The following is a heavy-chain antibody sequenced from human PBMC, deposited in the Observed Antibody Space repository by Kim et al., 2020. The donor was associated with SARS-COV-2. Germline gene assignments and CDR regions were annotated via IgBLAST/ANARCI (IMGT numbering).Heavy chain of an antibody. D-gene: IGHD6-13*01. CDR2: IYYSGST. CDR1: GGSVSSGSYY. V-gene: IGHV4-61*01. J-gene: IGHJ1*01. CDR3: ARGGSSWYSYYFQH. Sequence: SETLSLTCTVSGGSVSSGSYYWSWIRQPPGKGLEWIGYIYYSGSTNYNPSLKSRVTISVDTSKNQFSLKLSSVTAADTAVYYCARGGSSWYSYYFQHWGQGTLVTVSS.